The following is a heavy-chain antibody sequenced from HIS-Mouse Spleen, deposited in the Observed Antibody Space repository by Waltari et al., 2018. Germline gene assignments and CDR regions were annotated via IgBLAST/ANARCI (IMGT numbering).Heavy chain of an antibody. CDR2: IYYSGST. CDR3: AREIPYSSSWYDWYFDL. D-gene: IGHD6-13*01. J-gene: IGHJ2*01. CDR1: GGSISSSSYY. Sequence: QLQLQESGPGLVKPWETRSLTCTVSGGSISSSSYYCGWIRQPPGKGVEWIGSIYYSGSTYYNPSLKSRVTISVDTSKNQFSLKLSSVTAADTAVYYCAREIPYSSSWYDWYFDLWGRGTLVTVSS. V-gene: IGHV4-39*07.